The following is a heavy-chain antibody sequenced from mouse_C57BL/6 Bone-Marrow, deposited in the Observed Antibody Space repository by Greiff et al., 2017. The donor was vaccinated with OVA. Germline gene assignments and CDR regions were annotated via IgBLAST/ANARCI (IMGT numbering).Heavy chain of an antibody. V-gene: IGHV1-81*01. J-gene: IGHJ3*01. Sequence: QVQLQQSGAELARPGASVKLSCKASGYTFTSYGISWVKQRTGQGLEWIGEIYPRSGNTYYNVKFKGKATLTADKSSSTAYMELRSLTSEDSAVYFCARYDYYGFAYWGQGTLVTVSA. D-gene: IGHD1-1*01. CDR3: ARYDYYGFAY. CDR1: GYTFTSYG. CDR2: IYPRSGNT.